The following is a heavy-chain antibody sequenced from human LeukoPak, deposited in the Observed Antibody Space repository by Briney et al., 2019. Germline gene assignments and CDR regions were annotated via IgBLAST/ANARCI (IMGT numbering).Heavy chain of an antibody. CDR1: GFTFSSYA. V-gene: IGHV3-30*04. CDR3: AKDRPYYYDSSGPADY. Sequence: GRSLRLSCAASGFTFSSYAMHWVRQAPGKGLEWVAVISYDGSNKYYADSVKGRFTISRDNSKNTLYLQMNSLRAEDTAVYYCAKDRPYYYDSSGPADYWGQGTLVTVSS. CDR2: ISYDGSNK. J-gene: IGHJ4*02. D-gene: IGHD3-22*01.